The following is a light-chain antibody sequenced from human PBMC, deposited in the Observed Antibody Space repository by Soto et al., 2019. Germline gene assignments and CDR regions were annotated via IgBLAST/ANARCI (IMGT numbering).Light chain of an antibody. CDR1: QSISSW. Sequence: DVHMSKYQSTLSASVGDRVTITCRASQSISSWLAWYQQKPGKAPKLLIYDASSLESGVQSRFSGSGSGTEFTLTICSMQPDDFATDYCQHYMSYPTVGHGTK. CDR2: DAS. CDR3: QHYMSYPT. J-gene: IGKJ1*01. V-gene: IGKV1-5*01.